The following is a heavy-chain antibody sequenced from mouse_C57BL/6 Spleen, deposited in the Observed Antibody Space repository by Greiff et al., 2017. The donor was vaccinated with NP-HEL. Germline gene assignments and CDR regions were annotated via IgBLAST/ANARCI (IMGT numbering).Heavy chain of an antibody. D-gene: IGHD2-4*01. J-gene: IGHJ3*01. CDR1: GYTFTSYW. CDR3: AIYYDYDETAGFAY. CDR2: IDPSDSYT. Sequence: VQLQQPGAELVMPGASVKLSCKASGYTFTSYWMHWVKQRPGQGLEWIGEIDPSDSYTNYNQKFKGKSTLTVDKSSSTAYMQLSSLTSEDSAVYYCAIYYDYDETAGFAYWGQGTLVTVSA. V-gene: IGHV1-69*01.